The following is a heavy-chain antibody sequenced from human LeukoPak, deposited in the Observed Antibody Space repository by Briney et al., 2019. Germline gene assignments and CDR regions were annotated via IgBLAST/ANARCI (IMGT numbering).Heavy chain of an antibody. Sequence: GGSLRLSCAGSGFTFSSSAMSWVRQAPGKGLEWVSAISNNGGYTYYADSVQGRFTISRDNSKSTLCLQMNSLRAEDTAVYYCAKQLGYCSDGSCYFPYWGQGTLVTVSS. D-gene: IGHD2-15*01. CDR2: ISNNGGYT. CDR3: AKQLGYCSDGSCYFPY. CDR1: GFTFSSSA. J-gene: IGHJ4*02. V-gene: IGHV3-23*01.